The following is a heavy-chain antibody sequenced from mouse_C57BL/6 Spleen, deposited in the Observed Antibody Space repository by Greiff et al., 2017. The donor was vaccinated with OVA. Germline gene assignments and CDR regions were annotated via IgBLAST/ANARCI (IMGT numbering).Heavy chain of an antibody. J-gene: IGHJ2*01. CDR3: ARTGRDYFDY. V-gene: IGHV1-82*01. CDR2: IYPGDGDT. D-gene: IGHD4-1*01. Sequence: QVQLQQSGPELVKPGASVKISCKASGYAFSSSWLNWVKQRPGKGLEWIGRIYPGDGDTNYNGKFKGKATLTADKSSSTAYMQRSSLTSEDSAVYFCARTGRDYFDYWGQGTTLTVSS. CDR1: GYAFSSSW.